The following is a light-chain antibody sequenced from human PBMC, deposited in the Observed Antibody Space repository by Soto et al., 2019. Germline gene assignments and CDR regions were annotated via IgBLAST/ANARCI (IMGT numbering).Light chain of an antibody. CDR1: SGHSSYI. CDR3: ETWDSNTRV. Sequence: QPVLTQSSSASASLGSSVKLTCTLSSGHSSYIIAWHQQQPGKAPRYLMKLEGSGSYNKGSGVPDRFSGSSSGADRYLTISNLQSEDEAVYLCETWDSNTRVFGGGTKLTVL. J-gene: IGLJ2*01. V-gene: IGLV4-60*03. CDR2: LEGSGSY.